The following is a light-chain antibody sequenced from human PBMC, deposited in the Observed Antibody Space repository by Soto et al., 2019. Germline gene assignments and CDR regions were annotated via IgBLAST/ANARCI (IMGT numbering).Light chain of an antibody. CDR1: QTISNY. V-gene: IGKV1-39*01. CDR2: STS. Sequence: DIPLTQSPSSLSASVGDRVSITCRTSQTISNYLNWYHHRPGQAPKLLIYSTSNLQGGVPSRFSGGGAGTEFTLTISSLHPEDFGSYSCQQTYNLPPTFGGGTRVQI. CDR3: QQTYNLPPT. J-gene: IGKJ4*01.